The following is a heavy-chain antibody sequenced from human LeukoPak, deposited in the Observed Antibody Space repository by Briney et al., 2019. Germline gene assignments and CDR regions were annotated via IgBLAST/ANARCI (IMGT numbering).Heavy chain of an antibody. CDR2: ISYDGSNQ. CDR1: GFTFSSYG. Sequence: GGSLRLSCAASGFTFSSYGMHWVPQAPGKGLGWGAVISYDGSNQYYADSVKGRFTISRDNSKNTLYLQMNSLRGADTAVYYCAKAHTVTTLYWFDPWGQGTLVTVSS. CDR3: AKAHTVTTLYWFDP. D-gene: IGHD4-17*01. V-gene: IGHV3-30*18. J-gene: IGHJ5*02.